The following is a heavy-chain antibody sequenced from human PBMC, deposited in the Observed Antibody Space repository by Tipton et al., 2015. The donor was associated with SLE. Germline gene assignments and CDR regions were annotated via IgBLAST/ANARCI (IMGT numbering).Heavy chain of an antibody. D-gene: IGHD6-19*01. J-gene: IGHJ4*02. CDR3: VKDNSANGWYLHYFDY. V-gene: IGHV3-9*01. CDR1: GFNFEDYA. Sequence: RSLRLSCAASGFNFEDYAMHWVWQVPGKGLEWVSRISWNSDGIAYGDSVKGRFTISRDNAKNSLYLQMNSLRAEDTALYYCVKDNSANGWYLHYFDYWGQGTLVTVSS. CDR2: ISWNSDGI.